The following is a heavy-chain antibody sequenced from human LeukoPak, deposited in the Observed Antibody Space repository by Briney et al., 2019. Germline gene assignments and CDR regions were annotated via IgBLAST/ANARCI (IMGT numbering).Heavy chain of an antibody. D-gene: IGHD3-22*01. V-gene: IGHV3-7*04. CDR1: GFTFSNYW. CDR3: ARADDSSGYRPSDY. Sequence: PGGSLRLSCIASGFTFSNYWMRWVRQAPGKGLEWVANMNQDGGEKYYVDSVKGRFTIPRDNVKNSLYLQMNSLRAEDTAIYYCARADDSSGYRPSDYWGQGTLVTVSS. CDR2: MNQDGGEK. J-gene: IGHJ4*02.